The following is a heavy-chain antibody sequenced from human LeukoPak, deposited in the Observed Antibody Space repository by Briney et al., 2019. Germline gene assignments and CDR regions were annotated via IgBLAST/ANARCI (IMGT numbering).Heavy chain of an antibody. CDR2: IIPIFGAA. V-gene: IGHV1-69*13. J-gene: IGHJ2*01. D-gene: IGHD3-10*01. CDR1: GGTFSSYA. Sequence: SVKVSCKASGGTFSSYAISWVRQAPGQGLEWMGGIIPIFGAANYAQKFQGRVTVAVDESSTTAYMELSSLRSEDTAVYYCARDRALGSGEFDWYFDLWGRGTLVTVSS. CDR3: ARDRALGSGEFDWYFDL.